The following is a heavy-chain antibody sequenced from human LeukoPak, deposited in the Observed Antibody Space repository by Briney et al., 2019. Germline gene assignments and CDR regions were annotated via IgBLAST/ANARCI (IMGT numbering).Heavy chain of an antibody. V-gene: IGHV3-21*01. Sequence: GGSLRLSCAASGFTLSSYSMNWVRQAPGKGLEWVSSISSSSSYIYYTDSVKGRFTISRDNAKNSLYLQMNSLRAEDTAVYYCARDSSVYYYGSGSQYPDYWGQGTLVTVSS. J-gene: IGHJ4*02. CDR2: ISSSSSYI. CDR1: GFTLSSYS. CDR3: ARDSSVYYYGSGSQYPDY. D-gene: IGHD3-10*01.